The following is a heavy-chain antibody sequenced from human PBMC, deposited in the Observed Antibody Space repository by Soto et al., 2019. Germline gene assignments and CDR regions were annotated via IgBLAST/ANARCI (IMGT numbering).Heavy chain of an antibody. Sequence: QVQLQESGPGLVKPSQTLSLTCTVSGGSISSGGYYWSWIRQHPGKGLEWIGYIYYSGSTYYNPSLKSRVTISVDTSKNQFSLKLSSVTAADTAVYYCAVFGLATWERVVDAFDIWGQGTMVTVSS. J-gene: IGHJ3*02. V-gene: IGHV4-31*03. CDR3: AVFGLATWERVVDAFDI. D-gene: IGHD5-12*01. CDR1: GGSISSGGYY. CDR2: IYYSGST.